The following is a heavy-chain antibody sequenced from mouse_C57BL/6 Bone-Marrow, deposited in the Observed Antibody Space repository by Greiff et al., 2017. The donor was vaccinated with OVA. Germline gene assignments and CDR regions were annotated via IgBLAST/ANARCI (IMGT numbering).Heavy chain of an antibody. CDR1: GYTFTSYW. D-gene: IGHD1-1*01. V-gene: IGHV1-69*01. CDR2: IDPSDSYT. CDR3: AREPFITTRHFDY. Sequence: VQLKQPGAELVMPGASVKLSCKASGYTFTSYWMHWVKQRPGQGLEWIGEIDPSDSYTNYNQKFKGKSTLTVDKSSSTAYMQLSSLTSEDSAVYYCAREPFITTRHFDYWGQGTTLTVSS. J-gene: IGHJ2*01.